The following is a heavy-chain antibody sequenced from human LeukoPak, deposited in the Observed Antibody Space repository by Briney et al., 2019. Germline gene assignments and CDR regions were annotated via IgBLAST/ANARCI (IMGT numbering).Heavy chain of an antibody. V-gene: IGHV1-24*01. CDR2: FDPGGCQD. J-gene: IGHJ6*03. D-gene: IGHD5-18*01. Sequence: ASVKVSCKVSGFTLSDVSMHGVRQVHGQGLESLGGFDPGGCQDIYAQTFRCRVIFTEDASTNTAFMALNIMRPDDTAASPCATGVICATTPCPGYRNYYSFMDVWGEGTTVTVSS. CDR1: GFTLSDVS. CDR3: ATGVICATTPCPGYRNYYSFMDV.